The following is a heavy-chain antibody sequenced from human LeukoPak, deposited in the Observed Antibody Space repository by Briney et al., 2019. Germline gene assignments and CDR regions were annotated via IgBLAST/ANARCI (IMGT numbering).Heavy chain of an antibody. Sequence: GGSLRLSCTASGFTFGDYAMSWVRQAPGKGLEWVGFIRSKAYGGTTEYAASVKGRFTISRGDSKSIAYLQMNSLKTEDTAVYYCTRGSMVRGVIIPFDPWGQGTLVTVSS. CDR2: IRSKAYGGTT. CDR3: TRGSMVRGVIIPFDP. V-gene: IGHV3-49*04. J-gene: IGHJ5*02. CDR1: GFTFGDYA. D-gene: IGHD3-10*01.